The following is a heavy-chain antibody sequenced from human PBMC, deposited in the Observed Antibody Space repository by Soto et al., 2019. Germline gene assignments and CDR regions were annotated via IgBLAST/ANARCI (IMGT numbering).Heavy chain of an antibody. CDR1: GDSISNSRFY. CDR3: ARDYFDSSDYTTNWFDP. V-gene: IGHV4-39*01. Sequence: QLQLKESGPGLVKSSETLSLTCSVSGDSISNSRFYWAWIRQPPGEGLEWIGSIYHTGNAYYNPSLKSRVTILVDTSKNQFSLKLTSVTAADTALYYCARDYFDSSDYTTNWFDPWGQGALVTVSS. J-gene: IGHJ5*02. D-gene: IGHD3-22*01. CDR2: IYHTGNA.